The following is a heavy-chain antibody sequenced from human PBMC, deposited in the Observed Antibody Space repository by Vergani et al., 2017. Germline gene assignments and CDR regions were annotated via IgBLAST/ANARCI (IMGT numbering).Heavy chain of an antibody. CDR2: ISGGGDTN. J-gene: IGHJ6*03. CDR1: GFTFNSYG. Sequence: QVQLVESGGGVVQPGGSLRLSCAASGFTFNSYGMHWVRQAPGKGLEWISTISGGGDTNHYADSVKGRFTISRDNYKSTLYLQIKSLRAEDTAVYYCARAGYCSSTSCYTPRKTYYYYMDVWGKGTTVTVSS. D-gene: IGHD2-2*02. V-gene: IGHV3-NL1*01. CDR3: ARAGYCSSTSCYTPRKTYYYYMDV.